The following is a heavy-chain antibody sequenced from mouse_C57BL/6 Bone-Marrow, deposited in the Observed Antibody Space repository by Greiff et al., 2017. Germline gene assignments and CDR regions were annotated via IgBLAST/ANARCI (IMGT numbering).Heavy chain of an antibody. D-gene: IGHD1-1*01. CDR1: GYAFSSSW. J-gene: IGHJ2*01. V-gene: IGHV1-82*01. CDR2: IYPGDGDT. CDR3: ARRVPLGTVVATGDD. Sequence: VQLQQSGPELVKPGASVKISCKASGYAFSSSWMNWVKQRPGKGLEWIGRIYPGDGDTNYNGTFKGKATLTAAKSSSTAYIQLSSLTSEDAAVYFCARRVPLGTVVATGDDWGQGTTLTVSS.